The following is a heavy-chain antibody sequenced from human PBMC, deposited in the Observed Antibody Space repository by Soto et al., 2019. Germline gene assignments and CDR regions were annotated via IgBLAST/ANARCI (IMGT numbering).Heavy chain of an antibody. V-gene: IGHV4-31*03. CDR1: GGSISSGGYS. Sequence: QVQLQESGPGLVKPSQTLSLTCTVSGGSISSGGYSWSWIRQPPGKGLEWIGNIFYSGTTYYNPSGHSRVTTSVVALKNQFTRKLSSVTAAATGVYICAARVLYGGQGPLVTVSS. CDR2: IFYSGTT. D-gene: IGHD1-1*01. CDR3: AARVLY. J-gene: IGHJ4*02.